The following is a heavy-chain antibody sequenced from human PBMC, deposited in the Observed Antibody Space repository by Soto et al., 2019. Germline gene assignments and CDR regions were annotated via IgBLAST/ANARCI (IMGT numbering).Heavy chain of an antibody. J-gene: IGHJ4*02. D-gene: IGHD6-19*01. CDR2: IYSGGST. CDR1: GFTVSSNY. Sequence: GGSLRLSCAASGFTVSSNYMSWVRQAPGKGLEWVSVIYSGGSTYYADSVKGRFTISRDNSKNTLYLQMNSLRAEDTAVYYCAKEQWLVGVFGYWGQGTLVTVSS. V-gene: IGHV3-66*01. CDR3: AKEQWLVGVFGY.